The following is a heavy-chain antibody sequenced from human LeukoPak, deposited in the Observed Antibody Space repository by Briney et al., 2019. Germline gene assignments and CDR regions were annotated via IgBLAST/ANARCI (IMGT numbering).Heavy chain of an antibody. CDR1: GFTFSTYA. CDR3: AKGEAYCGGDCYPD. Sequence: GGSLRLFCAASGFTFSTYAMSWVRQAPGKGLEWVSSISGGSGGSTYYADSVKGRFTISRDSSKNTLYLQMNSLRAEDTAVYYCAKGEAYCGGDCYPDWGQGTLVTVSS. CDR2: ISGGSGGST. D-gene: IGHD2-21*02. J-gene: IGHJ4*02. V-gene: IGHV3-23*01.